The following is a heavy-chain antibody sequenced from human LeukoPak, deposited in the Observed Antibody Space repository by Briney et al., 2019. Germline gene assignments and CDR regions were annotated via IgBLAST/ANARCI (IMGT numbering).Heavy chain of an antibody. CDR3: AKAADSSSRWYYYYYGMDV. CDR2: IIGSGGST. D-gene: IGHD6-13*01. CDR1: GFTFSSYA. V-gene: IGHV3-23*01. Sequence: GGSLRLSCAASGFTFSSYAMSWVRQAPGKGLEWVSAIIGSGGSTYYADSVKGRFTISRDNSKNTLYLQMNSLRAEDTAVYYCAKAADSSSRWYYYYYGMDVWGQGTTVTVSS. J-gene: IGHJ6*02.